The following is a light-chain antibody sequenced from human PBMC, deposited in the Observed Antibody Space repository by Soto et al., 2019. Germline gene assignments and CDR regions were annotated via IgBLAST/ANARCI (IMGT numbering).Light chain of an antibody. V-gene: IGKV3D-15*01. CDR2: GAS. CDR3: QQYNKWPRT. J-gene: IGKJ1*01. CDR1: QSVSSN. Sequence: EIVMTPSPATLSVSPGERATLSCRASQSVSSNLAWYQQKPGQAPRLLIYGASARATGIPAKFSGSGSGTEFTLTISSLQSEDFAVYYCQQYNKWPRTFGQGTKVDIK.